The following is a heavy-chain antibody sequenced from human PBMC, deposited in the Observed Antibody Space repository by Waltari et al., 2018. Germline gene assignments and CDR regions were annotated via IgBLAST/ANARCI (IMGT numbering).Heavy chain of an antibody. CDR3: ARRVGDVLTGWPEFFDY. CDR2: IFFNGTS. Sequence: QLQLQESGPGLVKPSETLSLACTVSGDYITNTNYHWAWLRQPPGKGLQVIASIFFNGTSYYNPSLERRVLISVDTSKNQFSLGVTSVTVADTAVYFCARRVGDVLTGWPEFFDYWGQGNMVIVSP. CDR1: GDYITNTNYH. D-gene: IGHD3-9*01. J-gene: IGHJ4*02. V-gene: IGHV4-39*07.